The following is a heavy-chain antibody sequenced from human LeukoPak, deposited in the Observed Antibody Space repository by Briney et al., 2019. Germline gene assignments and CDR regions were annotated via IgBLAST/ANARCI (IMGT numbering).Heavy chain of an antibody. J-gene: IGHJ4*02. CDR2: ISYDGSNK. CDR3: ARERGREGAFDY. Sequence: GGSLRLSCAASGFTFGSYAMHWVRQAPGKGLEWVAVISYDGSNKYYADSVKGRFTISRDNSKNTLYLQMNSLRAEDTAVYYCARERGREGAFDYWGQGTLVTVSS. D-gene: IGHD1-26*01. CDR1: GFTFGSYA. V-gene: IGHV3-30*04.